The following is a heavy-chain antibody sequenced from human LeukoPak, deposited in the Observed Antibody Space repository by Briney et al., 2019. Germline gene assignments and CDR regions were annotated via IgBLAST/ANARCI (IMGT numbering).Heavy chain of an antibody. V-gene: IGHV3-9*03. CDR1: GFTFSSYA. CDR3: AKDEFVASDFTGAFDI. CDR2: ISWNSGGI. D-gene: IGHD2-8*02. J-gene: IGHJ3*02. Sequence: GGSLRLSCAASGFTFSSYAMSWVRQAPGKGLEWVSGISWNSGGIGYADSVKGRFTISRDNAKNSLYLQMNSLRAEDMALYYCAKDEFVASDFTGAFDIWGQGTMVTVSS.